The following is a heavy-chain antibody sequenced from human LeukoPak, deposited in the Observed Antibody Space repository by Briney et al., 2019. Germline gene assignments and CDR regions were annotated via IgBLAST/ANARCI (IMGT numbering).Heavy chain of an antibody. CDR1: GYTFTSYA. CDR2: INAGNGNT. D-gene: IGHD3-10*01. CDR3: ARARGVFRPLFDH. V-gene: IGHV1-3*01. Sequence: GASVKVSCKASGYTFTSYAMHWVRQAPGQRLEWMGWINAGNGNTKYSQKFQGRVTITRDTSASTAYMELSSLRSEDTAVYYCARARGVFRPLFDHWGQGTLVTVSP. J-gene: IGHJ4*02.